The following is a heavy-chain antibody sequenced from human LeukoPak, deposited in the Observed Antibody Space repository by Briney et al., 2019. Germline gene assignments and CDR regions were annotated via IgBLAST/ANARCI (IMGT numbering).Heavy chain of an antibody. CDR1: GYTFTAYY. CDR3: ASLELDFGMDV. CDR2: INPNTGGA. Sequence: GASVKVSCKASGYTFTAYYLHWVRQAPGQGLEWMGWINPNTGGAKYAQKFQGRLTMTRDTSISTAYMELSRLRSDDTAVYYCASLELDFGMDVWGQGTTVTVSS. D-gene: IGHD1-7*01. V-gene: IGHV1-2*02. J-gene: IGHJ6*02.